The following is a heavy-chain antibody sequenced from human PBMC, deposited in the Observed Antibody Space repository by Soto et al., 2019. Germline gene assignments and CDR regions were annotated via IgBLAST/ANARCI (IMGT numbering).Heavy chain of an antibody. CDR1: GGSISSYY. Sequence: SETLSLTCTVSGGSISSYYWGWIRQPPGKGLVWIGYIYHSGSSNYNPSLKSRVTILLDTSKNQLSLKLSSVTAADTAVYYCARTYGSGSYPPYYYYGMDVWGQGTTVTVSS. D-gene: IGHD3-10*01. J-gene: IGHJ6*02. V-gene: IGHV4-59*08. CDR3: ARTYGSGSYPPYYYYGMDV. CDR2: IYHSGSS.